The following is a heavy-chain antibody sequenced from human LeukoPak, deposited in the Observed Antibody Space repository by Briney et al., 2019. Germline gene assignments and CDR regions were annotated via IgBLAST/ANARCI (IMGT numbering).Heavy chain of an antibody. Sequence: GASVNVSCKASGYTFTTYYMHWVRQAPGQGLEWMGRINPGGGSTIYAQKFQGRVTMTRDTSTSTVYMELSSLTSVDTAVYYCARGPSGYSWAWFDYWGQGTLVTVSS. J-gene: IGHJ4*02. CDR2: INPGGGST. CDR1: GYTFTTYY. V-gene: IGHV1-46*01. D-gene: IGHD6-25*01. CDR3: ARGPSGYSWAWFDY.